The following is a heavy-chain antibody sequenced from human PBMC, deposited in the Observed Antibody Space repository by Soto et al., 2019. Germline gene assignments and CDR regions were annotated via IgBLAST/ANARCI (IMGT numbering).Heavy chain of an antibody. V-gene: IGHV1-8*01. CDR2: VSPHSGST. CDR3: ARGGYSSSWEFDF. CDR1: GYTFTTYD. J-gene: IGHJ4*02. D-gene: IGHD6-6*01. Sequence: QVQLVQSGAEVKKPGASLRVSCKASGYTFTTYDINWVRQTPGRGLEWMGWVSPHSGSTGFAQKFQGRLTMTTNTTITTAYMDLISLRSDDSAVYFCARGGYSSSWEFDFWGQGTLVTVS.